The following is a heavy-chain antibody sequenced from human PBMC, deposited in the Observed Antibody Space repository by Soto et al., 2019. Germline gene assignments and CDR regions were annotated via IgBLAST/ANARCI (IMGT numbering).Heavy chain of an antibody. Sequence: SETLSLTCIVSGDSINSTSYYWSWIRQPAGKGLEWIGRIYTSGSTNYNPSLKSRVTMSVDTSKNQFSLKLSSVTAADTAVYYCARGASRRDGYNFDSWGQGTLVTVSS. D-gene: IGHD5-12*01. J-gene: IGHJ5*01. CDR2: IYTSGST. V-gene: IGHV4-61*02. CDR1: GDSINSTSYY. CDR3: ARGASRRDGYNFDS.